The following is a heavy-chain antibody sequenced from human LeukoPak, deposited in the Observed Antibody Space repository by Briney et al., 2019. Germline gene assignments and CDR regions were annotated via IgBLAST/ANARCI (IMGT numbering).Heavy chain of an antibody. CDR1: GFTFSSYG. D-gene: IGHD1-26*01. V-gene: IGHV3-33*01. CDR2: IWYDGSNK. CDR3: ARGGLKWELLRNPLFDY. J-gene: IGHJ4*02. Sequence: GGSLRLSCAASGFTFSSYGMPWVRQAPGKGLEWVAVIWYDGSNKYYADSVKGRFTISRDNSKNTLYLQMNSLRAEDTAVYYCARGGLKWELLRNPLFDYWGQGTLVTVSS.